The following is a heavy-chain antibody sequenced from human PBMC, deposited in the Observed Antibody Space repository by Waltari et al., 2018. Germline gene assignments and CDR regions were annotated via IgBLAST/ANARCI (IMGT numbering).Heavy chain of an antibody. CDR3: ARADRGPRSGSSATPAWGP. CDR2: INRRGST. V-gene: IGHV4-34*01. J-gene: IGHJ5*02. D-gene: IGHD1-26*01. CDR1: GGSFSVYY. Sequence: QVQLQQWGAGLLKPSETLSLTCAVYGGSFSVYYWSWIRQPPGKGLEWIGEINRRGSTNYNPSLKTRVTISLDTSKNHLSLKLSSVTAADTAVYYCARADRGPRSGSSATPAWGPWGQGTLVTVSS.